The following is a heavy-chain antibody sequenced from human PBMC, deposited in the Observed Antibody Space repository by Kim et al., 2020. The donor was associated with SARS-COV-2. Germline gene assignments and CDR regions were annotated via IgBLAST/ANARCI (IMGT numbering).Heavy chain of an antibody. Sequence: ASVKVSCKASGYTFTSYYMHWVRQAPGQGLEWMGIINPSGGSTSYAQKFQGRVTMTRDTSTSTVYMELSSLRSEDTAVYYCARGVYGSGSYTSLYYGMDVWGQGPTVTVPS. V-gene: IGHV1-46*01. CDR2: INPSGGST. CDR3: ARGVYGSGSYTSLYYGMDV. CDR1: GYTFTSYY. D-gene: IGHD3-10*01. J-gene: IGHJ6*02.